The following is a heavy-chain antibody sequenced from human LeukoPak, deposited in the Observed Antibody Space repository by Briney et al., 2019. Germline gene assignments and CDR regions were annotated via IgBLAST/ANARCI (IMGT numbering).Heavy chain of an antibody. J-gene: IGHJ4*02. Sequence: GGSLRLSCAASGFTFSSYWKSWVRQAPGKGLEWVANIKQDGSEKYYVDSVKGRFTISRDNAKNSLYLQMNSLRAEDTAVYYCARDSDGGSHIVDYWGQGTLVTVSS. V-gene: IGHV3-7*03. CDR2: IKQDGSEK. D-gene: IGHD2-15*01. CDR1: GFTFSSYW. CDR3: ARDSDGGSHIVDY.